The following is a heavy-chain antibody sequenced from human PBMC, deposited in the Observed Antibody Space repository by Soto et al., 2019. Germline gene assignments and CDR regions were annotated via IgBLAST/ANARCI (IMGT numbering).Heavy chain of an antibody. D-gene: IGHD4-17*01. Sequence: PSETLSLTCTVSGGSVSSDNYFWTWIRQSPERGLEWIGYISNIGSTNYNPSLKSRVTLSLVTSKNQFSLKLASVTAADTALYFCASVGHFGDYFDYWGQGTPVTVSS. V-gene: IGHV4-61*01. CDR3: ASVGHFGDYFDY. CDR2: ISNIGST. J-gene: IGHJ4*02. CDR1: GGSVSSDNYF.